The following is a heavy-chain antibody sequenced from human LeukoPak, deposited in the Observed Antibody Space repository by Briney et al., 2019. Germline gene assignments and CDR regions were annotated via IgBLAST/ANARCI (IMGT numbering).Heavy chain of an antibody. CDR1: GFTFSSYA. CDR2: TSHDGSNK. CDR3: AREGESYWNYYYGMDV. J-gene: IGHJ6*02. Sequence: GRSLRLSCAASGFTFSSYAMHWVRQAPGKGLEWLAVTSHDGSNKYYADSVKGRFTISRDNSKNTLYLQMNSLRAEDTAVYYCAREGESYWNYYYGMDVWGQGTTVTVSS. D-gene: IGHD1-26*01. V-gene: IGHV3-30-3*01.